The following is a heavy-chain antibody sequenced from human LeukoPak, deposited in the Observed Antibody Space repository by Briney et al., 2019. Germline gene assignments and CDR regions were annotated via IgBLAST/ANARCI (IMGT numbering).Heavy chain of an antibody. CDR3: ARCTAMVGPYNWFDP. CDR2: IYYSGNT. V-gene: IGHV4-39*01. CDR1: GDSISSSSFY. Sequence: SETLSLTCTVSGDSISSSSFYWAWIRQSPGKGLEWIGSIYYSGNTYYNPSLKSRVTLSVDTSKNQFSLKLTSVTAADTAVYYCARCTAMVGPYNWFDPWGQGTLVTVSS. J-gene: IGHJ5*02. D-gene: IGHD5-18*01.